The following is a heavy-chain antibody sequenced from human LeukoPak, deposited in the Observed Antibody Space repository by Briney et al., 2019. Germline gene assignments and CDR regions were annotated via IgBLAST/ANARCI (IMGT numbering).Heavy chain of an antibody. CDR2: IRQDGGQI. J-gene: IGHJ2*01. CDR1: GFIFSTYW. V-gene: IGHV3-7*01. CDR3: ARADLEWYLDL. Sequence: GGSLRLSCTASGFIFSTYWMSWARQAPGMGLGWVGKIRQDGGQIFYVDSVKGRFTISRDNAKNSLYLQLNNLRAEDTAVYYCARADLEWYLDLWGRGTLVTVSS.